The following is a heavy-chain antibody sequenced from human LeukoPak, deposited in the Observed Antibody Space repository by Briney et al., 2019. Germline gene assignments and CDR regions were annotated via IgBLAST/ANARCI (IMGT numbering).Heavy chain of an antibody. D-gene: IGHD2-2*02. CDR2: FDPEDGER. CDR1: AYTLTELS. CDR3: ATSSARYCSSTSCYTYYNWFDP. J-gene: IGHJ5*02. Sequence: GASGKVSCKVSAYTLTELSMHWVRQAPGKGLEWMGGFDPEDGERIYAQKFQGRVTMTEVTSTDTAYLELSSLRSEDTAVYYCATSSARYCSSTSCYTYYNWFDPWGQRTLVTVSS. V-gene: IGHV1-24*01.